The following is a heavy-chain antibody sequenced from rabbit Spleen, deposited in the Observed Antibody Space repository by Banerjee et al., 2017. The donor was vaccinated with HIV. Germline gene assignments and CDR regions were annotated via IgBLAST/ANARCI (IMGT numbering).Heavy chain of an antibody. CDR1: GFSFSYNYY. Sequence: QSLEESGGRLVQPGGSLTLSCKASGFSFSYNYYMCWVRQAPGKGLELIACIYTSSGSTWYASWVNGRFTISKTSSTVDLKMTSLTVADTATYFCARMADYPGFGDAAFNLWGQGTLVTVS. V-gene: IGHV1S43*01. J-gene: IGHJ4*01. CDR2: IYTSSGST. D-gene: IGHD7-1*01. CDR3: ARMADYPGFGDAAFNL.